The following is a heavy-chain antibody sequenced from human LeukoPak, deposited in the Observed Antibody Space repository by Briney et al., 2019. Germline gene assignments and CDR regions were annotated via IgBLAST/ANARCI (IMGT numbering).Heavy chain of an antibody. J-gene: IGHJ6*02. CDR1: GFNFRDHW. CDR2: INHNGNVN. Sequence: GGSLRLSCAVSGFNFRDHWMNWARQAPGRGLEWVASINHNGNVNYYVDSVKGRFTISRDNAKNSLYLQMSNLRAEDTAVYFCARGGGLDVWGQGATVTVSS. CDR3: ARGGGLDV. V-gene: IGHV3-7*03. D-gene: IGHD3-16*01.